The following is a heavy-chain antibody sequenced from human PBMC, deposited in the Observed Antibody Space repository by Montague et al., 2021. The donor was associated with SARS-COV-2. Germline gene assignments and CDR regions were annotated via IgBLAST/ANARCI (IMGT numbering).Heavy chain of an antibody. CDR2: IYAGGGT. CDR3: ASGLGYGDYGDY. J-gene: IGHJ4*02. Sequence: SLRLSCAASGLTVNGNFMTWVRQAPGKGLEWVSVIYAGGGTDYADSVKGRFTVSRDNSKNTLYLQMNSLGVDDTALYYCASGLGYGDYGDYWGQGTLVTVSS. CDR1: GLTVNGNF. V-gene: IGHV3-53*01. D-gene: IGHD4-17*01.